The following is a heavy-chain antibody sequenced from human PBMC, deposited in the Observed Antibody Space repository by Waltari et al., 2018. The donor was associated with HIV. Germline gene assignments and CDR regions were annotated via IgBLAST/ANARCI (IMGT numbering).Heavy chain of an antibody. CDR2: IYWDDDK. V-gene: IGHV2-5*02. D-gene: IGHD1-20*01. Sequence: QITLRESGPTLVKPTQTLTLTCTFSGFSLSTRGVGMGWIRQPPGKALEWLGLIYWDDDKRYSPSLNSRLTITKDTSKNQVVLTMTNMDPVDTATYYCAHRQGITGATVFDYWGQGTLVTVSS. CDR3: AHRQGITGATVFDY. J-gene: IGHJ4*02. CDR1: GFSLSTRGVG.